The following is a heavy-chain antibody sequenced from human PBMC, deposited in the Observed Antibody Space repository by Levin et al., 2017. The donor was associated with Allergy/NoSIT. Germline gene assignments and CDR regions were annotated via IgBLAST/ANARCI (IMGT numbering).Heavy chain of an antibody. V-gene: IGHV3-23*01. Sequence: SCAASGFTFSSYAMSWVRQAPGKGLEWVSAISGSGGSTYYADSVKGRFTISRDNSKNTLYLQMNSLRAEDTAVYYCAKEEKYDYVWGSYRYTPYYFDYWGQGTLVTVSS. CDR1: GFTFSSYA. CDR3: AKEEKYDYVWGSYRYTPYYFDY. CDR2: ISGSGGST. D-gene: IGHD3-16*02. J-gene: IGHJ4*02.